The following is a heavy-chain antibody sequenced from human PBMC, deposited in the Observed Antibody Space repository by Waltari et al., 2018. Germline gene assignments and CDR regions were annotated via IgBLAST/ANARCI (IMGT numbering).Heavy chain of an antibody. V-gene: IGHV3-66*01. Sequence: EVQIVESGGTLVQTGESMRLPWLVPGISVRKNYMSWVRQAPGKGLGWVSVIHSSGNIFYADSVRGRFTISKDTSKNTVYLQMSGLRAEDTAVYYCTREGGISGYFDFWGQGSLVTVSS. CDR1: GISVRKNY. CDR3: TREGGISGYFDF. J-gene: IGHJ4*02. CDR2: IHSSGNI. D-gene: IGHD2-15*01.